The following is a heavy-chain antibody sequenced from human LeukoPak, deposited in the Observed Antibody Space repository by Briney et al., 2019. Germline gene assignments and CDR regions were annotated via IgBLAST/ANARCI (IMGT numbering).Heavy chain of an antibody. Sequence: PGGSLRLSCAASGFTFSSYSMNWVRQAPGKGLEWVSYISSSSSTIYYADSVKGRFTISRDNAKNSLYLQMNSLRAEDTAVYYCARDSTGRPRLRLYYYYYMDVWGKGTTVTVSS. CDR2: ISSSSSTI. D-gene: IGHD2-15*01. V-gene: IGHV3-48*01. CDR3: ARDSTGRPRLRLYYYYYMDV. J-gene: IGHJ6*03. CDR1: GFTFSSYS.